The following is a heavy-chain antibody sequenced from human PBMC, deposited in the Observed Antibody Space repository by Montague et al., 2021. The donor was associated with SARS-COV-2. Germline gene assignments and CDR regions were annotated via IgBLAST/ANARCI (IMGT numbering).Heavy chain of an antibody. CDR2: IKQSGST. Sequence: SETLSLTCAVYGGSFGDDHWSWIRQPPGKGLEWIGDIKQSGSTNYKPSLKSRVTISVDTSKNQFSLKLTSVTAADTAVYFCARGHLSVSMIVVVFTSASYYFDYWGRGAQVTVSS. CDR1: GGSFGDDH. J-gene: IGHJ4*02. CDR3: ARGHLSVSMIVVVFTSASYYFDY. V-gene: IGHV4-34*01. D-gene: IGHD3-22*01.